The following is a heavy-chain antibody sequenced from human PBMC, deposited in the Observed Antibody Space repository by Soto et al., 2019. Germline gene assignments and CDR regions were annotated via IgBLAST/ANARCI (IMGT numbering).Heavy chain of an antibody. J-gene: IGHJ3*02. CDR2: ISYDGSKK. V-gene: IGHV3-30*18. CDR3: AKGLWFGELPFDAFDI. D-gene: IGHD3-10*01. CDR1: GFTFSSYG. Sequence: QVQLVESGEGVVQPGRSLRLCCAASGFTFSSYGMHWVRQAPGKGLEWVAVISYDGSKKYYADSVKGRFTISRDNSKNTLYLQMNSLRAEDTAVYYCAKGLWFGELPFDAFDIWGQGTMVTVSS.